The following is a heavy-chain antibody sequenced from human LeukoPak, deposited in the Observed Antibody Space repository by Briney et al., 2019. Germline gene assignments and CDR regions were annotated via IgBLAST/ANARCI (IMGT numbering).Heavy chain of an antibody. CDR1: GFTFSSYA. Sequence: GGSLRLSCAASGFTFSSYAMGWVRQAPGEGLEWVSAISGSGGSTYYADSVKGRFTISRDNAKNSLYLQMNSLRAEDTALYYCARGWWLPVDYWGQGTLVTVSS. V-gene: IGHV3-23*01. J-gene: IGHJ4*02. CDR3: ARGWWLPVDY. D-gene: IGHD5-12*01. CDR2: ISGSGGST.